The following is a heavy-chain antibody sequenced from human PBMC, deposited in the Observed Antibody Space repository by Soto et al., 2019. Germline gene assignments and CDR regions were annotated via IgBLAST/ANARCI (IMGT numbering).Heavy chain of an antibody. Sequence: SSETLCLTCAVSSDSISSGYYCDWIRQPPGKVLEWIGSIFHSGTPYYNPSLKSRLTISMDTSKTQFSLQLTSVTAADTAVYYCARRGSRSSSALPSYDYWGRGILVTVSS. CDR3: ARRGSRSSSALPSYDY. D-gene: IGHD3-22*01. CDR1: SDSISSGYY. J-gene: IGHJ4*02. CDR2: IFHSGTP. V-gene: IGHV4-38-2*01.